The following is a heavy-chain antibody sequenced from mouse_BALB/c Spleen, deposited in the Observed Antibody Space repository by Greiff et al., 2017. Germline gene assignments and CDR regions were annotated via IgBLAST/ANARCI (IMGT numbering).Heavy chain of an antibody. Sequence: VQLQQSGAELVKPGASVKLSCTASGFNIKDTYMHWVKQRPEQGLEWIGRIYPANGNTKYDPKFQGKATITADTSSNTAYLQLSSLTSEDTAVYYCARSPYEGYAMDYWGQGTSVTVSS. V-gene: IGHV14-3*02. CDR2: IYPANGNT. CDR3: ARSPYEGYAMDY. D-gene: IGHD2-3*01. J-gene: IGHJ4*01. CDR1: GFNIKDTY.